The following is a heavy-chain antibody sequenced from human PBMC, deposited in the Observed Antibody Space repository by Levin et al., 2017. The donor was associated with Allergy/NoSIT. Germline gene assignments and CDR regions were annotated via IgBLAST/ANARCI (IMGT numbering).Heavy chain of an antibody. J-gene: IGHJ6*02. CDR1: GYTFTSYY. CDR3: ARGGPGIYYDYGMDV. D-gene: IGHD1-14*01. Sequence: ASVKVSCKASGYTFTSYYMHWVRQAPGQGLEWVGIINPNDGSTKYAQKFQGKVTMTRDTSTSTVYMELSSLRSEDTAVYYCARGGPGIYYDYGMDVWGQGTTVTVSS. CDR2: INPNDGST. V-gene: IGHV1-46*01.